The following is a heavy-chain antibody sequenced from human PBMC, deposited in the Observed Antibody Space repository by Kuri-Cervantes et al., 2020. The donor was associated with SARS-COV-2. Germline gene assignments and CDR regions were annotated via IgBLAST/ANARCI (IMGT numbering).Heavy chain of an antibody. Sequence: GESLKISCAASGFTFSSYEMNWVRQAPGKGLEWVLYISSSGSTIYYADSVKGRFTISRDNAKNSLYLQMNSLRAEDTAVYYCARGDSSGYLYYFDYWGQGTLVTVSS. V-gene: IGHV3-48*03. D-gene: IGHD3-22*01. CDR1: GFTFSSYE. J-gene: IGHJ4*02. CDR2: ISSSGSTI. CDR3: ARGDSSGYLYYFDY.